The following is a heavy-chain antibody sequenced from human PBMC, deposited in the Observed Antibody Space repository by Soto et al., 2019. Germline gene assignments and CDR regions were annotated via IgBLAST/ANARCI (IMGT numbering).Heavy chain of an antibody. D-gene: IGHD1-1*01. V-gene: IGHV3-23*01. J-gene: IGHJ6*02. Sequence: GGSLRLSCVASGVTFSSYAMSWVRQAPGKGLEWVSAVSKSGLDTNYADFVKGRFTISRDNSKNTLYLQMNSLRAEDTAVYYCAKDQVRRYYYYYGMDVWGQGTTVTVSS. CDR1: GVTFSSYA. CDR2: VSKSGLDT. CDR3: AKDQVRRYYYYYGMDV.